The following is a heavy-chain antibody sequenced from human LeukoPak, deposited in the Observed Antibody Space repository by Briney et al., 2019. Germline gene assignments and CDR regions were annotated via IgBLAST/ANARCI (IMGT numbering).Heavy chain of an antibody. D-gene: IGHD5-24*01. CDR2: ISYDGSNK. Sequence: GRSLRLSCAASGFTFSSMHWVRQAPGKGLEWVAVISYDGSNKYYADSVKGRFTISRDNSKNTLYLQMNSLRAEDTAVYYCARQRRDGYNYDYWGQGTLVTVSS. CDR1: GFTFSS. CDR3: ARQRRDGYNYDY. V-gene: IGHV3-30*03. J-gene: IGHJ4*02.